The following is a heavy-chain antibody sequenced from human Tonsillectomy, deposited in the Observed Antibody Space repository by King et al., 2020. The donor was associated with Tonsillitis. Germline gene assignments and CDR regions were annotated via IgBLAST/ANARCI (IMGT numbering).Heavy chain of an antibody. Sequence: VQLVESGGGLVQPGGSLRLSCAASGFSFSSYGMSWVRQAPGKGLEWVSTISGSSSTTYYADSVKGRFTISRDNSKSTLYLQLKSLRAEDTAVYYCAKRPSLGHYDSSGYYLNWGQETLVTVSS. V-gene: IGHV3-23*04. CDR3: AKRPSLGHYDSSGYYLN. CDR2: ISGSSSTT. D-gene: IGHD3-22*01. CDR1: GFSFSSYG. J-gene: IGHJ4*02.